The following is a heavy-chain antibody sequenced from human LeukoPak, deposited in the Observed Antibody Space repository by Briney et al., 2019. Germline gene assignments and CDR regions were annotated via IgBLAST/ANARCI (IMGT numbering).Heavy chain of an antibody. J-gene: IGHJ4*02. CDR1: GYTFTSYA. CDR2: INAGNGNT. CDR3: ARDGAGYSGYDYLFDY. V-gene: IGHV1-3*01. Sequence: ASVKVSCKASGYTFTSYAMHWVRQAPGQRLEWMGWINAGNGNTKYSQKFQGRVTITRDTSASTAYMELSSLRSEDTAVYYCARDGAGYSGYDYLFDYWGQGTLVTVSS. D-gene: IGHD5-12*01.